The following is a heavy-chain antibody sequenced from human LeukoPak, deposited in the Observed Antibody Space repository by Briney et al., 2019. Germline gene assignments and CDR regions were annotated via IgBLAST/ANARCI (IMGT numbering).Heavy chain of an antibody. CDR3: ARYSLGYYDSSGYYNFDY. D-gene: IGHD3-22*01. CDR2: IIPIFGTA. Sequence: SVRVSCKASGGTFSSYAISWVRQAPGQGLEWMGGIIPIFGTASYAQKFQGRVTITADESTSTAYMELSSLRSEDTAVYYCARYSLGYYDSSGYYNFDYWGQGTLVTVSS. J-gene: IGHJ4*02. CDR1: GGTFSSYA. V-gene: IGHV1-69*13.